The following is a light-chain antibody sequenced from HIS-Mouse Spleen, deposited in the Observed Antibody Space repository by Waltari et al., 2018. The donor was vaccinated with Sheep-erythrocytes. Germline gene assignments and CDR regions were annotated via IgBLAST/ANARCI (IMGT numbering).Light chain of an antibody. CDR1: QGISSY. CDR2: DES. V-gene: IGKV1D-8*02. CDR3: QQYYSFPYT. Sequence: AIWMTQSPSLLSASTGDRVTISCRISQGISSYLAWYQQKPGKAPEILIYDESTLQSGVPSRFSGSGSGTDFTLTISCLQSEDFATYYCQQYYSFPYTFGQGTKLEIK. J-gene: IGKJ2*01.